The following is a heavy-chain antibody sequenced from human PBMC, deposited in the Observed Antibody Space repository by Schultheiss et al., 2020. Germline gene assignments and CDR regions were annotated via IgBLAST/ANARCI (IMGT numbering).Heavy chain of an antibody. CDR3: ASERRWLQFTDY. D-gene: IGHD5-24*01. Sequence: SQTLSLTCTVSGGSISSGSYYWSWIRQPAGKGLEWIGRIYTSGSTNYNPSLKSRVTISVDTSKNQFSLKLSSVTAADTAVYYCASERRWLQFTDYWGQGTLVTVSS. V-gene: IGHV4-61*02. CDR1: GGSISSGSYY. J-gene: IGHJ4*02. CDR2: IYTSGST.